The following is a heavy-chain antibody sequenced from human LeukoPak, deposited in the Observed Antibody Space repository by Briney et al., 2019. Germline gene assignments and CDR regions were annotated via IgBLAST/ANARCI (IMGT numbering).Heavy chain of an antibody. V-gene: IGHV1-69*13. CDR1: GGTFINYA. J-gene: IGHJ6*04. Sequence: SVTVSFKASGGTFINYAINWVRQAPGQGLEWMGLIIPIFGTANYAQKFQGRVTITADESTSTAYMELSSLRSEDTAVYYCARDQGTGGGYYYYGMDVWGKGTTVTVSS. CDR3: ARDQGTGGGYYYYGMDV. CDR2: IIPIFGTA. D-gene: IGHD1-14*01.